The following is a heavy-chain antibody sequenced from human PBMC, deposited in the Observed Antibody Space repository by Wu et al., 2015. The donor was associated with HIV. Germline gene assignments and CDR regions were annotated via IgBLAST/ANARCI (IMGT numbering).Heavy chain of an antibody. CDR3: AGGGGRTAMDPFDF. D-gene: IGHD5-18*01. CDR1: GATFSSYA. V-gene: IGHV1-69*13. Sequence: QVHLLLSGAEVKKSGSSVRVSCKASGATFSSYALSWVRQAPGQGLEWMGRLIPMYGTADYAQKFQGRVTITADVSTNTAYMVVSSLTSDDTAVYYCAGGGGRTAMDPFDFWGQGTLVTVSS. CDR2: LIPMYGTA. J-gene: IGHJ4*02.